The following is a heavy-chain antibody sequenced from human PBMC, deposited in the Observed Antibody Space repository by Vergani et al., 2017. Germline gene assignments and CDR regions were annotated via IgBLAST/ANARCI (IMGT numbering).Heavy chain of an antibody. J-gene: IGHJ3*02. CDR2: ISSSSSYI. D-gene: IGHD1-26*01. CDR3: ARDYGGSYLDAFDI. Sequence: EVQLLESGGGLVQPGGSLRLSCAASGFTFSSYAMSWVRQAPGKGLEWVSAISSSSSYIYYADSVKGRFTISRDNAKNSLYLQMNSLRAEDTAVYYCARDYGGSYLDAFDIWGQGTMVTVSS. CDR1: GFTFSSYA. V-gene: IGHV3-21*01.